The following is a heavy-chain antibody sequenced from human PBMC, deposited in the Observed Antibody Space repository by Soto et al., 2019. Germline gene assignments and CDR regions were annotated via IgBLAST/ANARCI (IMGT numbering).Heavy chain of an antibody. V-gene: IGHV3-33*01. CDR2: IWYDGSNK. D-gene: IGHD3-9*01. CDR1: GFTFSSYG. CDR3: AREYYDILTGYWHSSYGMDV. Sequence: TGGSLRLSCAASGFTFSSYGMHWVRQAPGKGLEGVAVIWYDGSNKYYADSVKGRFTISRDNSKNTLYLQMNSLRAEDTAVYYCAREYYDILTGYWHSSYGMDVWGQGTTVTVSS. J-gene: IGHJ6*02.